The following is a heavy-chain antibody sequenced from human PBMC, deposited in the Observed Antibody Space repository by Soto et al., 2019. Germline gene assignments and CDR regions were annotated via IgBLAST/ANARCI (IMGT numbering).Heavy chain of an antibody. CDR2: IYYSGST. Sequence: PSETLSLTCTVSGGSISSSSYYWGWIRQPPGKGLEWIGSIYYSGSTYYNPSLKSRVTISVDTSKNQFSLKLSSVTAADTAVYYCARRRYYYGSGSFARGPFDYWGQGTLVTVSS. V-gene: IGHV4-39*01. CDR3: ARRRYYYGSGSFARGPFDY. D-gene: IGHD3-10*01. CDR1: GGSISSSSYY. J-gene: IGHJ4*02.